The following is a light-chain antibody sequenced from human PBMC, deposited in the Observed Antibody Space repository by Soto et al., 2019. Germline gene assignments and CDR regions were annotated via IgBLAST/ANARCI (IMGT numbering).Light chain of an antibody. CDR3: SSYAGSSVV. V-gene: IGLV2-8*01. J-gene: IGLJ2*01. CDR2: EVS. CDR1: SSDVGGYNY. Sequence: QSALTQPPSASGSPGQSVTISCTGTSSDVGGYNYVSWYQQHPGKAPKLMLYEVSMRPSGVPDRSSGSKSDNTASLTVSGLQAEDEADYYCSSYAGSSVVFGGGTKLTVL.